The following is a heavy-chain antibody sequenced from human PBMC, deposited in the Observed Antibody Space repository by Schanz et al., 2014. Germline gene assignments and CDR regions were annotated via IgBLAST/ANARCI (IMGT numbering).Heavy chain of an antibody. J-gene: IGHJ4*02. CDR3: ARDPGGTKTHGL. CDR2: ISYHGSEK. D-gene: IGHD2-15*01. CDR1: GFSFSDYG. V-gene: IGHV3-30*03. Sequence: QVQLVESGGSVVQPGRSLRLSCAGSGFSFSDYGMHWVRQAPGRGLEWVAVISYHGSEKYYADSVKGRFTISRDNSKNTLYLQMNSLRTEDTAVYFCARDPGGTKTHGLWGQGTQVTVSS.